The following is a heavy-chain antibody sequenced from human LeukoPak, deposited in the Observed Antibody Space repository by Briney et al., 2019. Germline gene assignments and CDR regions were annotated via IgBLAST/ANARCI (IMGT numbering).Heavy chain of an antibody. CDR1: GGSISSGGYY. V-gene: IGHV4-31*03. D-gene: IGHD2-15*01. J-gene: IGHJ4*02. Sequence: SQTLSLTCTVSGGSISSGGYYWSWIRQHPGKGLEWIGYIYYSGSTYYIPSLKSRVTISVDTSKNQFSLKLSSVTAADTAVYYCARGSKWWYLYWGQGTLVTVSS. CDR2: IYYSGST. CDR3: ARGSKWWYLY.